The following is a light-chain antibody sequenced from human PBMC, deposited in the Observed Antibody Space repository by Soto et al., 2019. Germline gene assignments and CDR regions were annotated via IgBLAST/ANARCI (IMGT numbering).Light chain of an antibody. Sequence: DIQMTQSPSTLSASLGDRVTITCRASQTINSWLAWYQHKPGKAPKVLIFDASSLKTGVPSRFSGSGSGTEFTLTISNLQPDDFATYYCQQYDSYSSGPFGQGTKVDI. J-gene: IGKJ1*01. CDR1: QTINSW. CDR2: DAS. CDR3: QQYDSYSSGP. V-gene: IGKV1-5*01.